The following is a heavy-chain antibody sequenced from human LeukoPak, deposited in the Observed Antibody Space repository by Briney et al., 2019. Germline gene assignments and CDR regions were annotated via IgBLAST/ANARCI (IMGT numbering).Heavy chain of an antibody. V-gene: IGHV4-59*12. CDR2: IYYSGST. D-gene: IGHD4-23*01. J-gene: IGHJ4*02. CDR1: GGSIRSYY. CDR3: ARGGDPHDYGGNFAPGYFDY. Sequence: SETLSLTCTVSGGSIRSYYWSWIRQPPGKGLEWIGYIYYSGSTNYNPSLKSRVTISVDTSKNQFSLKLSSVTAADTAVYYCARGGDPHDYGGNFAPGYFDYWGQGTLVTVSS.